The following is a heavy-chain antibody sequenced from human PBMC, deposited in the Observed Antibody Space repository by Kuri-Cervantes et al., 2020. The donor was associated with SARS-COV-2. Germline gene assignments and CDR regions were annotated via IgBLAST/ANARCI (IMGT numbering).Heavy chain of an antibody. J-gene: IGHJ4*02. CDR2: IYYSGST. Sequence: SETLSLTCTVSGDSISSSSYYWGWIRQPPGMGLEWIGTIYYSGSTDYNPSLKSRVTISVDTSKNQFSLKLRSVTATDTAVYYCARLFSPWSVVGDYWGQGTLVTVSS. V-gene: IGHV4-39*01. D-gene: IGHD1-1*01. CDR1: GDSISSSSYY. CDR3: ARLFSPWSVVGDY.